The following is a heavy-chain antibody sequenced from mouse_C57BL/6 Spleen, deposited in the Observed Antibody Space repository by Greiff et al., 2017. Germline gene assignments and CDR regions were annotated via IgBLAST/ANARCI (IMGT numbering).Heavy chain of an antibody. CDR3: ARIALYYYGYEGYFDV. Sequence: QVTLKESGPGILQPSQTLSLTCSFSGFSLSTFGMGVGWIRQPSGKGLEWLAHIWWDDDKYYNPALKSRLTISKDTSKNQVFLKIANVDTAYTATYYCARIALYYYGYEGYFDVWGTGTTVTVSS. V-gene: IGHV8-8*01. J-gene: IGHJ1*03. CDR1: GFSLSTFGMG. D-gene: IGHD1-1*01. CDR2: IWWDDDK.